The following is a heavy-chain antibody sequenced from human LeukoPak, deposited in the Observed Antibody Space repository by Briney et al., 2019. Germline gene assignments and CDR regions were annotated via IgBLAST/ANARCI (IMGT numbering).Heavy chain of an antibody. CDR2: ISRNSANI. Sequence: GGSLRLSCAASGFTFDDYVMHWVRQAPGRGLEWVSGISRNSANIVYADSVKGRFTTSRDNAKNSLYLQMNSLRTEDTALYYCARDFCTGCNYYFYGMDVWGRGTTVTVSS. V-gene: IGHV3-9*01. CDR1: GFTFDDYV. D-gene: IGHD2-2*01. CDR3: ARDFCTGCNYYFYGMDV. J-gene: IGHJ6*02.